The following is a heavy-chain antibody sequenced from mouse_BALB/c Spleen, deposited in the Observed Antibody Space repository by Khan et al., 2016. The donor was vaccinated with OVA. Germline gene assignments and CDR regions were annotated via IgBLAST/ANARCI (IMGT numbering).Heavy chain of an antibody. D-gene: IGHD1-1*01. Sequence: QVQLKQSGPELVKPGASVKMSCKVSGYTFTDYVISWVKQRTGQGLEWIGEIYPGSGSTYYNEKFKGKATLTADTSSNTVNMQVSSLTSEDSAVFLCAESYDGSWFAYWGQGTLVTVSA. J-gene: IGHJ3*01. V-gene: IGHV1-77*01. CDR3: AESYDGSWFAY. CDR1: GYTFTDYV. CDR2: IYPGSGST.